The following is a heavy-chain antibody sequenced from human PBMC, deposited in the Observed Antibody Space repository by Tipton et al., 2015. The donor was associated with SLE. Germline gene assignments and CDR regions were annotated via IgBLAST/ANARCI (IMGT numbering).Heavy chain of an antibody. CDR1: GGSFSGYY. V-gene: IGHV4-34*01. CDR2: INHSGSS. Sequence: TLSLTCTVYGGSFSGYYWSWIRQPPGKGLEWIGEINHSGSSNYNPSLKSRLTISVDTSKNQFSLKLSSVTAADTAVYYCARAPDYYDSSGFDYWGQGTLVTVSS. CDR3: ARAPDYYDSSGFDY. J-gene: IGHJ4*02. D-gene: IGHD3-22*01.